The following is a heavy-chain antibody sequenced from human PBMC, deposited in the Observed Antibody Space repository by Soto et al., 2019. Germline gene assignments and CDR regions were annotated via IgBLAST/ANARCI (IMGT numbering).Heavy chain of an antibody. D-gene: IGHD3-3*01. CDR2: ISGSGGST. V-gene: IGHV3-23*01. Sequence: GGSLRLSCAASGFTFSSYAMSWVRQAPGKGLEWVSAISGSGGSTYYADSVKGRFTISRDNSKNTLYLQMNSLRAEDTAVYYCAKDVITIFGVVTNDAFDIWGQGTWSPSPQ. J-gene: IGHJ3*02. CDR3: AKDVITIFGVVTNDAFDI. CDR1: GFTFSSYA.